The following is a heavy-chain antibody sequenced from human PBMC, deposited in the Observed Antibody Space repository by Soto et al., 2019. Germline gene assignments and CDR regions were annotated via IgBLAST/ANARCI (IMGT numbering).Heavy chain of an antibody. CDR3: GRDILGGSYDFSH. D-gene: IGHD3-3*01. CDR1: GFIVNNIF. J-gene: IGHJ1*01. CDR2: ISSDDNT. V-gene: IGHV3-66*01. Sequence: PGGSLRLSCAASGFIVNNIFMTWVRQAPGKGLEWLSTISSDDNTYYADSVKGRVTISRDSSKNTLYLQMNSLRAEDPAVYHCGRDILGGSYDFSHRGQGSLVAVAS.